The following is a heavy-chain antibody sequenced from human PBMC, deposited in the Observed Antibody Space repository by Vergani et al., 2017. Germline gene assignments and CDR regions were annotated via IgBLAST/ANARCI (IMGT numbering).Heavy chain of an antibody. D-gene: IGHD1-1*01. J-gene: IGHJ6*03. Sequence: QGQLAQSGAEVKKPGSSVKVSCKASGGTFSSNSISWVRQAPGQALEWMGWISPNSGGTNYAQKFQGRVTMTRDTSISTAYMELSRLRSDDTAVYYCARSTGTTSTYYYYYMDVWGKGTTVTVSS. CDR2: ISPNSGGT. V-gene: IGHV1-2*02. CDR3: ARSTGTTSTYYYYYMDV. CDR1: GGTFSSNS.